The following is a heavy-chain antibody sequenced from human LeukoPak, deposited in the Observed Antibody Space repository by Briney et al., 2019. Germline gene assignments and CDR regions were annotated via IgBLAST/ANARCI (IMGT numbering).Heavy chain of an antibody. CDR1: GGSFSGYY. V-gene: IGHV4-34*01. CDR3: ARDDFGVALGGV. Sequence: ASETLSLTCAVYGGSFSGYYWSWIRQSPGKGLEWIGQINHRGSTNYNLSLKSRVTISLDTSKNQFSLKLTSVTAADTAVYYCARDDFGVALGGVWGKGTTVTVSS. D-gene: IGHD3-3*01. J-gene: IGHJ6*04. CDR2: INHRGST.